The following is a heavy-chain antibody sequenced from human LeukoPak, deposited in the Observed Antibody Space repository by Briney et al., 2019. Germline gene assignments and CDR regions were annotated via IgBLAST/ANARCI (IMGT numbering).Heavy chain of an antibody. Sequence: SETLSLTCTVSGGSVSSGSYFWSWIRQPPGKGLEWIGFIYYNGNTNSSPSLKSRVTISVDTSKSQSSLKLTSVTAADTAVYYCARGYRSSWYQVDYWGQGTLDTVSS. J-gene: IGHJ4*02. V-gene: IGHV4-61*01. D-gene: IGHD6-13*01. CDR3: ARGYRSSWYQVDY. CDR2: IYYNGNT. CDR1: GGSVSSGSYF.